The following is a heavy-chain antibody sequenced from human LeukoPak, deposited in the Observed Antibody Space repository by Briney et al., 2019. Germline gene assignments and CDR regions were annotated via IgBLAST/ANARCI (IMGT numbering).Heavy chain of an antibody. CDR3: ASTPSSMIDY. CDR2: ISTTSGSI. Sequence: GGSLRPSCAASGFTFSSFSMNWVRQAPGKGLEWISYISTTSGSIYYADSVKGRFTISRDNAENSLYLQMNSLRADDTAVYYCASTPSSMIDYWGQGTPVTVSS. D-gene: IGHD6-6*01. J-gene: IGHJ4*02. CDR1: GFTFSSFS. V-gene: IGHV3-48*01.